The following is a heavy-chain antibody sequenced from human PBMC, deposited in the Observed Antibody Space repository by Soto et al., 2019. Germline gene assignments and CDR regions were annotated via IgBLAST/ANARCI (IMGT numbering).Heavy chain of an antibody. V-gene: IGHV4-39*01. CDR1: GGSISSSSYY. CDR2: IYYSGST. CDR3: ARHWARRSYSSSQTQYDAFDI. D-gene: IGHD6-6*01. J-gene: IGHJ3*02. Sequence: SETLSLTCTVSGGSISSSSYYWGWIRQPPGKGLEWIGSIYYSGSTYYNPSLKSRVTISVDTSKNQFSLKLSSVTAADTAVYYCARHWARRSYSSSQTQYDAFDIWGQGTMVTVSS.